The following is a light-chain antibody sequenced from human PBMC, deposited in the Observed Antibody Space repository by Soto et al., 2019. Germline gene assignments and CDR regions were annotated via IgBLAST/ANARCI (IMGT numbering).Light chain of an antibody. CDR2: DVS. CDR3: CSYAGSYTWV. J-gene: IGLJ3*02. V-gene: IGLV2-11*01. Sequence: QSALTQPRSVSGSPGQSVTISCTGTCSDVGGYNYVSWYQLHPGTAPKLMIYDVSKRPSGVPDRFSGSKSGNTASLTISGLQAEDEADYYCCSYAGSYTWVFGGGTKLTVL. CDR1: CSDVGGYNY.